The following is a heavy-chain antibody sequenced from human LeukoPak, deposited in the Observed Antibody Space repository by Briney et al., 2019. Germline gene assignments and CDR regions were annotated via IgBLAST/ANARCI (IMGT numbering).Heavy chain of an antibody. CDR2: IYSGGST. Sequence: GESLRLSCAASGFTVSSNYMSWVRQAPGKGLEWVSVIYSGGSTYYADSVKGRFTISRDNSKNTLYLQMNSLRAEDTAVYYCARVSDSGSFDYWGQGTLVTVSS. D-gene: IGHD1-26*01. CDR3: ARVSDSGSFDY. CDR1: GFTVSSNY. J-gene: IGHJ4*02. V-gene: IGHV3-53*01.